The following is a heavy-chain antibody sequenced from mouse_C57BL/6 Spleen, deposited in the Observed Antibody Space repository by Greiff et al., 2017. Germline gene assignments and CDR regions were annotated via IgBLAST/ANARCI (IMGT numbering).Heavy chain of an antibody. CDR1: GYTFTSYW. Sequence: QVQLKQPGTELVKPGASVKLSCKASGYTFTSYWMHWVKQRPGQGLEWIGNINPSNGGTNYNEKFKSKATLTVDKSSSTAYMQLSSLTSEDSAVYYCAREEKYGSHYFDYWGQGTTLTVSS. J-gene: IGHJ2*01. CDR3: AREEKYGSHYFDY. D-gene: IGHD1-1*01. CDR2: INPSNGGT. V-gene: IGHV1-53*01.